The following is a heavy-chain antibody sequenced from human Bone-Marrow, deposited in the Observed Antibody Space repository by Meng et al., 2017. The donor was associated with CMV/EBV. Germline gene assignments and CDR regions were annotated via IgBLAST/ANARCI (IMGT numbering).Heavy chain of an antibody. V-gene: IGHV3-23*01. D-gene: IGHD4-11*01. CDR3: ARGVYSNYDS. Sequence: GESLKISCAVSGFTFSNYAMSWIRQAPGKGLEWVSAITASGGSTYYADFVKGRFTTSRDNSKDTVSMQMNSLRAEDTAMYYCARGVYSNYDSWGQGTLVTVSS. J-gene: IGHJ4*02. CDR1: GFTFSNYA. CDR2: ITASGGST.